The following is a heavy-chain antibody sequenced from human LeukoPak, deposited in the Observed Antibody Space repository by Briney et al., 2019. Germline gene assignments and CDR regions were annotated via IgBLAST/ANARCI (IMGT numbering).Heavy chain of an antibody. V-gene: IGHV3-53*01. D-gene: IGHD5-12*01. J-gene: IGHJ4*02. CDR1: GFTVSSNY. CDR3: ARAGPATTPPDY. Sequence: GGSLRLSCAASGFTVSSNYMSWVRQAPGKGLEWVSVIYSGGSTYYAESVKGRFTISRDNSKNTLYLQMNSLRAEDTAVYYCARAGPATTPPDYWGQGTLVTVSS. CDR2: IYSGGST.